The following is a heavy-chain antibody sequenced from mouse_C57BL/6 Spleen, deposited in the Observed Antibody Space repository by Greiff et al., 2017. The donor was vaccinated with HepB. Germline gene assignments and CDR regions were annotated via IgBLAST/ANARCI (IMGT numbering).Heavy chain of an antibody. V-gene: IGHV1-55*01. D-gene: IGHD3-2*02. CDR2: IYPGSGST. CDR3: AREDSSGPAY. J-gene: IGHJ3*01. CDR1: GYTFTSYW. Sequence: QVHVKQPGAELVKPGASVKMSCKASGYTFTSYWITWVKQRPGQGLEWIGDIYPGSGSTNYNEKFKSKATLTVDTSSSTAYMQLSSLTSEDSAVYYCAREDSSGPAYWGQGTLVTVSA.